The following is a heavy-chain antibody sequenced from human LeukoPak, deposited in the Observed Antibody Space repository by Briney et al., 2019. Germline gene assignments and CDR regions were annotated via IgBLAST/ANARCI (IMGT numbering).Heavy chain of an antibody. CDR2: INHSGST. J-gene: IGHJ4*02. CDR3: GSYFDY. Sequence: PSETLSLTCTVSGGSISSYYWSWIRQPPGKGLEWIGEINHSGSTNYNPSLKSRVTISVDTSKNQFSLKLSSVTAADTAVYYCGSYFDYWGQGTLVTVSS. V-gene: IGHV4-34*01. CDR1: GGSISSYY.